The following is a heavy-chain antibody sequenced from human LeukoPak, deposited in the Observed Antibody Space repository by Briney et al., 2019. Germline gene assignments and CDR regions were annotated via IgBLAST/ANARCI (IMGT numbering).Heavy chain of an antibody. Sequence: GGSQRLSCAASGFTFSSHWMHWVRQAPGKGLVWISRIVSDGSGATYVDSVKGRFTTSRDNAKNTLYLQMNSLRAEDTTVYYCARDCSSTSCYFYYYYYMDVWGKGTTVTVSS. CDR2: IVSDGSGA. J-gene: IGHJ6*03. CDR3: ARDCSSTSCYFYYYYYMDV. V-gene: IGHV3-74*01. CDR1: GFTFSSHW. D-gene: IGHD2-2*01.